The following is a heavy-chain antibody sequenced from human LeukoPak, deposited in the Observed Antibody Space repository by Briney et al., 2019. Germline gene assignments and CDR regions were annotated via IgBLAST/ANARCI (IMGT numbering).Heavy chain of an antibody. CDR2: IYTSGTT. V-gene: IGHV4-4*07. J-gene: IGHJ4*02. CDR1: GGSINSYY. Sequence: SETLSLTCTVSGGSINSYYWSWIRQPAGKGLEWVGRIYTSGTTNYNPSLKSRVTMSVDTSKNHFSLQLRSVTAADTAVYYCASTTYDYDTSGHYFLDYWGQGSLVTVSS. D-gene: IGHD3-22*01. CDR3: ASTTYDYDTSGHYFLDY.